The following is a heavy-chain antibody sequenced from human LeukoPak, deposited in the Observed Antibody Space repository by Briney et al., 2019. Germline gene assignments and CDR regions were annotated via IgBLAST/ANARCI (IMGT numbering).Heavy chain of an antibody. CDR2: ISAYSGNT. J-gene: IGHJ3*02. Sequence: ASVKVSCKASGYTFTSYGLSWVRQAPGQGLEWMGWISAYSGNTNYAQKFQGRVTMTRDTSISTAYMDLSRLTSDDWAVYYCARGSTLGRAFDIWGQGTIITVSS. V-gene: IGHV1-18*01. D-gene: IGHD2-15*01. CDR3: ARGSTLGRAFDI. CDR1: GYTFTSYG.